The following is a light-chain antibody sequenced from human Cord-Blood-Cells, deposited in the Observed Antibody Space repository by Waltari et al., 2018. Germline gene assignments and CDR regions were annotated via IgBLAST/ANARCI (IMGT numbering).Light chain of an antibody. J-gene: IGKJ4*01. CDR1: QSVLYSSNNKNY. Sequence: DIVMTQSPDSLAVSLGERATINCKSSQSVLYSSNNKNYLAWYQQKPGQPPKLVIYWASTRESIVPDRFSGSGSGTDFTLTISSLQAEDVAVYYCQQYYSTLTFGGGTKVEIK. CDR3: QQYYSTLT. V-gene: IGKV4-1*01. CDR2: WAS.